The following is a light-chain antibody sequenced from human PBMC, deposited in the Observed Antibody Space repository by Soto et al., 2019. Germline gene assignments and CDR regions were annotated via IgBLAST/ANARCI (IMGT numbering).Light chain of an antibody. V-gene: IGLV4-60*03. CDR2: LEGSGSY. J-gene: IGLJ1*01. CDR3: ETWDKTTPV. CDR1: SGHSSYI. Sequence: QLVLTQSSSASASLGSSVNLTCTRSSGHSSYIIAWHQQQPGKAPRYLMKLEGSGSYNKGSGVPDRFSGSSSGADRYLTMSNLQSEDEADYYCETWDKTTPVFGTGTKLTVL.